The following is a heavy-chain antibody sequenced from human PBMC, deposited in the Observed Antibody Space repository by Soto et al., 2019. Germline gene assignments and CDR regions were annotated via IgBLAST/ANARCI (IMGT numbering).Heavy chain of an antibody. CDR3: ARAKAPDFWSGSDYYYYGMDV. V-gene: IGHV3-7*05. D-gene: IGHD3-3*01. CDR1: GFTFSSYW. J-gene: IGHJ6*02. Sequence: PGGSLRLSCAASGFTFSSYWMSWVRQAPGKGLEWVANIKQDGSEKYYVDSVKGRFTISRDNSKNSLYLQMNSLRAEDTAVYYCARAKAPDFWSGSDYYYYGMDVWGQGTTVTVSS. CDR2: IKQDGSEK.